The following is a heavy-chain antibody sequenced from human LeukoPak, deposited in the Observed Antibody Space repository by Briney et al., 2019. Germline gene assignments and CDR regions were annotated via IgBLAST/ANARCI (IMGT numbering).Heavy chain of an antibody. Sequence: GRSLRLSCAASGFTFSSYGMHWVRQAPGKGLEWVAVIWYDGGKEYYADSVKGRFTISRDNSKNTVYLQMNSLRAEDTAVYYCAKDLHYDSSAFDYWGQGTLVTVSS. CDR1: GFTFSSYG. CDR3: AKDLHYDSSAFDY. J-gene: IGHJ4*02. V-gene: IGHV3-33*06. D-gene: IGHD3-22*01. CDR2: IWYDGGKE.